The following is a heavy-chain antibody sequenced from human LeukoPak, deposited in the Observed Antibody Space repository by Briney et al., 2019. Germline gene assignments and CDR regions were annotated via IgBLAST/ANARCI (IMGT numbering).Heavy chain of an antibody. Sequence: ASVKVSCKASGYTFTRYYMHWERQAPGQGLEWMGIINPSGGSTSYAQKFQGRVTMTRDTSTSTVYMELSSLRSEDTAVYYCARETVVVTAQFDYWGQGTLVTVSS. CDR3: ARETVVVTAQFDY. CDR1: GYTFTRYY. CDR2: INPSGGST. D-gene: IGHD2-21*02. J-gene: IGHJ4*02. V-gene: IGHV1-46*01.